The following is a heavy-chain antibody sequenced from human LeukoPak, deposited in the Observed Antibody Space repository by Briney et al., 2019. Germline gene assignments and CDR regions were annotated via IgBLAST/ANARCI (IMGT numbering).Heavy chain of an antibody. J-gene: IGHJ4*02. D-gene: IGHD2-21*02. Sequence: GGSLRLSCAASGFTFSSYGMNWVRQAPGKGLEWVSCISSSSSYLYSADSVKGRFTISRDNAKNSLYLQMNSLRAEDTAVYYCASRESRGDSVGYWGQGTLVTVSS. CDR1: GFTFSSYG. V-gene: IGHV3-21*01. CDR2: ISSSSSYL. CDR3: ASRESRGDSVGY.